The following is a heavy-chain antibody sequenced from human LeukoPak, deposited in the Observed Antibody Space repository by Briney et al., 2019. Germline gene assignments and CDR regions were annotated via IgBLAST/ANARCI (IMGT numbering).Heavy chain of an antibody. CDR1: GYTLTSYA. J-gene: IGHJ4*02. CDR2: INAGNGNT. CDR3: ARDPAVVPTPSLIDY. V-gene: IGHV1-3*01. D-gene: IGHD3-10*01. Sequence: GASVKGSCKASGYTLTSYAMHWVRQAPGQRLEWMGWINAGNGNTKYSQKFQGRVTITRDTSASTAYMELSSLRSEDTAVYYCARDPAVVPTPSLIDYWGQGTLVTVSS.